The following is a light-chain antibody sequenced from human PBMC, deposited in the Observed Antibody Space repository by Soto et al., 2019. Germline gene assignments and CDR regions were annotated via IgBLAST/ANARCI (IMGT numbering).Light chain of an antibody. J-gene: IGKJ1*01. Sequence: DIQMTQSPSSLSASVGDRVTITCRASQNIRSRLAWFQQKPGKAPKLLIYDVSSLESGVPQRFSGSGSGTEFTLTIGSLQTDDFSTYYCQQYHSYWTFGQGTKVDIK. CDR3: QQYHSYWT. V-gene: IGKV1-5*01. CDR1: QNIRSR. CDR2: DVS.